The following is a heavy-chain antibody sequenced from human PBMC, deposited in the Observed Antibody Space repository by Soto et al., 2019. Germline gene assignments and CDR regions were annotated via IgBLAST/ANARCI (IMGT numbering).Heavy chain of an antibody. CDR3: ARGEPGDYFDY. V-gene: IGHV3-33*01. D-gene: IGHD2-8*02. Sequence: PGGSLRLSCAASGFTFSSYGMHWVRQAPGKGLEKVAVIWYDGSNKYYADSVKGRFTISRDNSKTTLYLQMNSLRAEDTAVYYCARGEPGDYFDYWGQGTLVTVSS. J-gene: IGHJ4*02. CDR2: IWYDGSNK. CDR1: GFTFSSYG.